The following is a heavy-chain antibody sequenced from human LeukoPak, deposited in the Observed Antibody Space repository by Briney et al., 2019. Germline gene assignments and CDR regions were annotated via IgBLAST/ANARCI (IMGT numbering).Heavy chain of an antibody. J-gene: IGHJ5*02. CDR3: ARHVWFGEHNGHENWFDP. V-gene: IGHV3-66*04. CDR2: IYSDNT. D-gene: IGHD3-10*01. Sequence: GGSLRLSCTVSGFTVSSNSMSWVRQAPGKGLEWVSFIYSDNTHCSDSVKGRFTISRDNSKNTLYLQMNSLTAEDTAVYYCARHVWFGEHNGHENWFDPWGQGTLVIVSS. CDR1: GFTVSSNS.